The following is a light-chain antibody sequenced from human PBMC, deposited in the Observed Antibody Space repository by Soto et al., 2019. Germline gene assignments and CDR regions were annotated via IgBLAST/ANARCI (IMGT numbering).Light chain of an antibody. CDR3: QQYNNWPPMYT. J-gene: IGKJ2*01. CDR1: QSVSLN. Sequence: EIVMTQSPATLSVSPGERATLSCRASQSVSLNLAWYQQKPGQAPRLLIYGASTRATGIPARFSGSGSGTEFTLTISSLQSEDFAVYYCQQYNNWPPMYTFGQGTKLEIK. CDR2: GAS. V-gene: IGKV3-15*01.